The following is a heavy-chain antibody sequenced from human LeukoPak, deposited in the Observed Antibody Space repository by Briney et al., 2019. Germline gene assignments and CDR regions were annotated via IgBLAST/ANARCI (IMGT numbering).Heavy chain of an antibody. CDR2: IYYSGST. D-gene: IGHD2-15*01. CDR3: ARVAAKSVFDY. J-gene: IGHJ4*02. Sequence: SETLSLTCSVFGGSISSYYWSWIRQPPGKGLEWIGYIYYSGSTNYDPSLKSRVTISVDTSKNQFSLKLSSVTAADTAVYYCARVAAKSVFDYWGQGTLVTVSS. CDR1: GGSISSYY. V-gene: IGHV4-59*01.